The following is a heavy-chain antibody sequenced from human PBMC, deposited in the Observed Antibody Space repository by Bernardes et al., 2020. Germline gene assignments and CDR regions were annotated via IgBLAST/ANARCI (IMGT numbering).Heavy chain of an antibody. Sequence: GGSLRLSRAASGFTFSSYGMHWVRQAPGKGLEWVAVISYDGSNKYYADSVKGRFTISRDNSKNTLYLQMNSLRAEDTAVYYCANLGGDSSGYYYYFDYWGQGTLVTVSS. CDR2: ISYDGSNK. CDR1: GFTFSSYG. D-gene: IGHD3-22*01. J-gene: IGHJ4*02. V-gene: IGHV3-30*18. CDR3: ANLGGDSSGYYYYFDY.